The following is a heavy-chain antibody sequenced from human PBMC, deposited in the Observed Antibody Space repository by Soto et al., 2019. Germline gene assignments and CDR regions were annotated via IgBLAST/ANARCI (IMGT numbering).Heavy chain of an antibody. V-gene: IGHV3-53*01. CDR3: TRAGSDPGNFYISNYYAMDV. CDR1: GFSVSSDY. Sequence: GGSLRLSCAASGFSVSSDYMSWVRQAPGKGLEWVSLIYSGGDTYYADSVKGRFTISRDISSNTIYLHMTYRRADDTAIYYCTRAGSDPGNFYISNYYAMDVWGRGTTVTVSS. J-gene: IGHJ6*02. D-gene: IGHD3-10*01. CDR2: IYSGGDT.